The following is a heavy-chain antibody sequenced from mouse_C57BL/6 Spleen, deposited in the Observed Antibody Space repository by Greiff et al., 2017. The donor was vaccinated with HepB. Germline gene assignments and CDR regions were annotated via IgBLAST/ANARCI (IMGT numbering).Heavy chain of an antibody. CDR1: GYTFTSYW. J-gene: IGHJ2*01. CDR2: IDPSDSET. D-gene: IGHD2-3*01. Sequence: VQLQQPGAELVRPGSSVKLSCKASGYTFTSYWMHWGKQRPIQGLEWIGNIDPSDSETHYNQKFKDKATLTVDKSSSTAYMQLRSLTSEDSAVYYCARKRDGYYEFGCWGPGTTLTASS. V-gene: IGHV1-52*01. CDR3: ARKRDGYYEFGC.